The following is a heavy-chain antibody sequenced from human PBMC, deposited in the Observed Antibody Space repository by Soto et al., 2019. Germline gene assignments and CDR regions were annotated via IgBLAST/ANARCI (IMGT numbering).Heavy chain of an antibody. CDR2: ISYDGSNK. CDR1: GFTFSSYG. CDR3: AKGVEDIVVVVAATYWYFDL. D-gene: IGHD2-15*01. Sequence: QVQLVESGGGVVQPGRSLRLSCAASGFTFSSYGMHWVRQAPGKGLEWVAVISYDGSNKYYADSVKGRFTISRDNSKNTLYRQMNSLRAEDTAVYYCAKGVEDIVVVVAATYWYFDLWGRGTLVTVSS. J-gene: IGHJ2*01. V-gene: IGHV3-30*18.